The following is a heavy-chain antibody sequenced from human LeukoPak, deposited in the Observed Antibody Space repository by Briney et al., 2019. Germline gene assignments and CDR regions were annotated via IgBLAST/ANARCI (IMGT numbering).Heavy chain of an antibody. J-gene: IGHJ6*02. CDR3: TRVQTGRSGLMDV. D-gene: IGHD2-8*02. Sequence: PGGSLRLSCADSGFSLSGYWMHWVRQVPGQGLVWVSRMSSEGSGTTYADSVKGRFTISRDNAKNTLYLQMNSLRAEDAAVYYCTRVQTGRSGLMDVWGRGTTVIVS. CDR2: MSSEGSGT. V-gene: IGHV3-74*01. CDR1: GFSLSGYW.